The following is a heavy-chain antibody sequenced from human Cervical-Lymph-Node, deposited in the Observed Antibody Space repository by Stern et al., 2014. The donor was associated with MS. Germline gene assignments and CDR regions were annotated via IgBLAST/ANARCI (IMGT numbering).Heavy chain of an antibody. V-gene: IGHV1-69*01. Sequence: GQLVESGAEVKKPGSSVKVSFKASGGTFSDYAISWVRQAPGQWLEWMGGIMPILGTSNYAQKFQARVTITADAPTSTAYMELSSLRSEDTAVYFCASLLGRIAVASVDYWGQGTLVTVSS. CDR2: IMPILGTS. CDR3: ASLLGRIAVASVDY. D-gene: IGHD6-19*01. J-gene: IGHJ4*02. CDR1: GGTFSDYA.